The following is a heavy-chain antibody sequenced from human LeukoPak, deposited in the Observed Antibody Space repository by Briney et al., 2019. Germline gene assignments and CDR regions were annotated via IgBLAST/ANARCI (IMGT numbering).Heavy chain of an antibody. Sequence: SETLSLTCTVSGGSISSYYWSWIREPPGKGLEWIAYMSDIGSINYNHSLKSRVTISLDTTQKQLSLKLSSVTAADTPVYYCAGHNPRNTVDFWGQGTLVTVSS. V-gene: IGHV4-59*08. CDR3: AGHNPRNTVDF. D-gene: IGHD2-8*02. CDR1: GGSISSYY. CDR2: MSDIGSI. J-gene: IGHJ4*02.